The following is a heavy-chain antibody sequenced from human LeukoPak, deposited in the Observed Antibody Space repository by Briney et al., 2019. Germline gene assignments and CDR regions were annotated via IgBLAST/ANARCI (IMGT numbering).Heavy chain of an antibody. V-gene: IGHV3-23*01. Sequence: GGSLRLSCAASGFTFSNYAMSWVRQAPGKGLEWVSAISGSGGSTYYADSVKGRFTISRDNSKNTLYLQMNSLRAEDTAVYYCAKDIVGATMAYWGQGTLVTVSS. CDR3: AKDIVGATMAY. J-gene: IGHJ4*02. D-gene: IGHD1-26*01. CDR2: ISGSGGST. CDR1: GFTFSNYA.